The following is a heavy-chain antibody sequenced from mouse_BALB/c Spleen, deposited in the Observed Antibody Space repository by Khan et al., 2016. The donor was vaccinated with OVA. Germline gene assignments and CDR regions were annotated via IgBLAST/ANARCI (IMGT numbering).Heavy chain of an antibody. CDR1: GYTFTNYG. CDR3: ARPPHFSCCMVY. V-gene: IGHV9-1*02. CDR2: INTYTGEP. Sequence: QIQLVQSGPELKKPGETVKISCKASGYTFTNYGMNWVKQAPGKGLKWMGWINTYTGEPTYTDDFKGRFAFSLDTSASTAYLQINNLKNEYEATSFCARPPHFSCCMVYWGQGTSVTVSS. J-gene: IGHJ4*01.